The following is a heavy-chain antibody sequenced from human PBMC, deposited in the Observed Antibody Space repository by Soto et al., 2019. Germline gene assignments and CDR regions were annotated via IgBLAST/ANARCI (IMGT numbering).Heavy chain of an antibody. V-gene: IGHV5-10-1*01. CDR3: ARQRLVPGTINYGMDV. CDR1: GYSFTSYW. Sequence: PGESLKISCKGSGYSFTSYWISWVRQMPGKGLEWMGRIDPSDSYTNYSPSFQGHVTISADKSISTAYLQWSSLKASDTAMYYCARQRLVPGTINYGMDVWGQGTTGTVSS. D-gene: IGHD3-16*01. J-gene: IGHJ6*02. CDR2: IDPSDSYT.